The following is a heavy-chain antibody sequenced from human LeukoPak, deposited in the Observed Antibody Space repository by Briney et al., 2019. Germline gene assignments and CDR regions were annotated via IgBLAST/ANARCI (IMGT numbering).Heavy chain of an antibody. V-gene: IGHV4-4*07. J-gene: IGHJ3*02. CDR2: IYISGST. Sequence: SETLSLTCTVSGGSISSYYWSWIRQPAGKGLEWIGRIYISGSTNYNPSLKSRVTMSVDTSKNQFSLKLSSVTAADTAVYYCARGLPILNGDYYYDSSGYSSDAFDIWGQGTMVTVSS. D-gene: IGHD3-22*01. CDR1: GGSISSYY. CDR3: ARGLPILNGDYYYDSSGYSSDAFDI.